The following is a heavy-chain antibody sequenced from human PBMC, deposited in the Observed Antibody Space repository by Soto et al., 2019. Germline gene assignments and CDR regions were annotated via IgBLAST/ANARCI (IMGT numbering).Heavy chain of an antibody. CDR2: INHSGST. Sequence: SETLSLTCTGNGGSIRRNYWIWIRQPPGKGLEWIGEINHSGSTNYNPSLESRVTISVDTSKNQFSLKLSSVTAADTAVFYCARGYRTTRTTRGLDYRGQGILVTVS. D-gene: IGHD4-17*01. CDR3: ARGYRTTRTTRGLDY. CDR1: GGSIRRNY. V-gene: IGHV4-34*01. J-gene: IGHJ4*02.